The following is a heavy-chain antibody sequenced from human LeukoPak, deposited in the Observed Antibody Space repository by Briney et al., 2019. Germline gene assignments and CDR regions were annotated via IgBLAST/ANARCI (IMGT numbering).Heavy chain of an antibody. CDR2: ISGSGGST. V-gene: IGHV3-23*01. CDR3: AKDNPGITIFGVVATDY. D-gene: IGHD3-3*01. Sequence: GGSLRLSCAASGFTFSSYAMSWVRQAPGKGLEWVSAISGSGGSTYYADSVKGRFTISRDNSKNTLYLQMNSLRAEDTAVYYCAKDNPGITIFGVVATDYWGQGTLVTVSS. J-gene: IGHJ4*02. CDR1: GFTFSSYA.